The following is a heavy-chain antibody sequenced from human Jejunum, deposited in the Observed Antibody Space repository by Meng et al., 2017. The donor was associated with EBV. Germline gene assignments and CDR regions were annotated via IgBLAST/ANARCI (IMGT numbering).Heavy chain of an antibody. CDR1: GGSVSSGGYY. D-gene: IGHD1-26*01. Sequence: QVLLQESGPGLVKPSGALSLTCTVSGGSVSSGGYYWSWIRQPPGKGLEWIGYIYNSESTNYKSSLKSRVTISADTSKNQFSLRLSSVTAADTAVYYCARDQNGSYFAYWGQGTLVTVSS. V-gene: IGHV4-61*08. CDR3: ARDQNGSYFAY. CDR2: IYNSEST. J-gene: IGHJ4*02.